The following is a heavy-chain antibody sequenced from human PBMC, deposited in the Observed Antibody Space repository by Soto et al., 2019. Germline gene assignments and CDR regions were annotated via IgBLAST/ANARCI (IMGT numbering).Heavy chain of an antibody. CDR1: GFTFSSYA. D-gene: IGHD3-3*01. CDR3: ARNDQGPFWSGYPASYFDL. Sequence: QVQLVESGGGVVQPGRSLRLSCAASGFTFSSYAMHWVRQAPGKGLEWVAVISYDGSNKYYADSVKGRFTISRDNSKNTLYLQMNRLRAEDTAVYYCARNDQGPFWSGYPASYFDLWGRGTLVTVSS. J-gene: IGHJ2*01. CDR2: ISYDGSNK. V-gene: IGHV3-30-3*01.